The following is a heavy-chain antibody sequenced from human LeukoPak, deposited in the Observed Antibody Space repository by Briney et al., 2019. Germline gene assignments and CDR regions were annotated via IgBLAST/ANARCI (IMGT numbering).Heavy chain of an antibody. Sequence: GGSLRLSCAASGFTFSSSWIHWVRRAPGKGLVWCSRIDKDGSVTDYAESVKGRFSISRDNAKNTLYLQLNSLRVEDTAIYYCVKVRGRARVGYFDYWGQGTLVTVSS. D-gene: IGHD1-26*01. CDR2: IDKDGSVT. CDR1: GFTFSSSW. V-gene: IGHV3-74*01. CDR3: VKVRGRARVGYFDY. J-gene: IGHJ4*02.